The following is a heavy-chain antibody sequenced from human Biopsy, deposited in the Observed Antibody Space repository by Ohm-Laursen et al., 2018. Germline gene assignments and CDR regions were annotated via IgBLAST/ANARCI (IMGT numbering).Heavy chain of an antibody. D-gene: IGHD2-2*01. CDR2: ISATSSNI. CDR3: ARVSSRRAREGGMDV. V-gene: IGHV3-21*01. Sequence: SLRLSCAASGFSVRSYDMNWVRQAPGKGLEWVSYISATSSNIYDADSVRGRFTVARDIAKNSLYLQLNSLRVEDTAVYYCARVSSRRAREGGMDVWGQGTTVTVSS. CDR1: GFSVRSYD. J-gene: IGHJ6*02.